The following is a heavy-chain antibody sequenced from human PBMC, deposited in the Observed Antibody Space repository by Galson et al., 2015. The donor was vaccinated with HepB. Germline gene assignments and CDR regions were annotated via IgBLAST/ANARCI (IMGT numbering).Heavy chain of an antibody. Sequence: CAISGDSVSSNSAAWNWIRQSPSRGLEWLGRTYYRSKWYNDYAVSVKSRITINPDTYKNQFSLQLNSVTPEDTAVYYCASSSWYSAGYYYYYMDVWGKGTTVTVSS. J-gene: IGHJ6*03. D-gene: IGHD6-13*01. CDR1: GDSVSSNSAA. V-gene: IGHV6-1*01. CDR3: ASSSWYSAGYYYYYMDV. CDR2: TYYRSKWYN.